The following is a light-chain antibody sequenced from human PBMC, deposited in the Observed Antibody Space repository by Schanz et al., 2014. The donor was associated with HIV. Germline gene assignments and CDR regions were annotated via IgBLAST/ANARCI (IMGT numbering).Light chain of an antibody. CDR1: RNDVGTYNL. J-gene: IGLJ3*02. V-gene: IGLV2-14*02. CDR2: EVT. CDR3: SSYTSISTLV. Sequence: QSALTQPASVSGSPGQSITISCTGTRNDVGTYNLVPWYQQHPGKAPQLMIYEVTKRPSGVSDRFSGSKSDNTASLTISGLQAEDEADYYCSSYTSISTLVFGGGTKLTVL.